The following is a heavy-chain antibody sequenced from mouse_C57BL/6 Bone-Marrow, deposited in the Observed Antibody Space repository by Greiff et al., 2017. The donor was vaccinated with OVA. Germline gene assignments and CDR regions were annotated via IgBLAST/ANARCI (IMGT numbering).Heavy chain of an antibody. D-gene: IGHD1-1*01. V-gene: IGHV5-6*01. J-gene: IGHJ3*01. CDR3: ARPSYYYGSSPGAY. CDR2: ISSGGSYT. CDR1: GFTFSSYG. Sequence: EVHLVESGGDLVKPGGSLKLSCAASGFTFSSYGMSWVRQTPDKRLEWVATISSGGSYTYYPDSVKGRFTISRDNAKNTLYLQMSSLKSEDTAMYYCARPSYYYGSSPGAYWGQGTLVTVSA.